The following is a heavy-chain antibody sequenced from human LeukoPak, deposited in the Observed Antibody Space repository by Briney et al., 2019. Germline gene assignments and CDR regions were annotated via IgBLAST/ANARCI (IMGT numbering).Heavy chain of an antibody. D-gene: IGHD1-26*01. CDR2: FDPEDGET. Sequence: ASVKVSCKVSGYTLTELSMHWVRQAPGKGLEWMGGFDPEDGETIYAQKFQGRVTMTEDTSTDTAYMELSSLRSEDTAVYYCATLNLEYSGSYFDYWGQGTLVTVSP. V-gene: IGHV1-24*01. CDR1: GYTLTELS. J-gene: IGHJ4*02. CDR3: ATLNLEYSGSYFDY.